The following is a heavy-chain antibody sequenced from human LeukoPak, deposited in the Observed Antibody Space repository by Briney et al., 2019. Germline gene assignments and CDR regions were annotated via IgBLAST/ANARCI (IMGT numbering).Heavy chain of an antibody. CDR2: MNPNSGIT. V-gene: IGHV1-8*01. D-gene: IGHD1-14*01. Sequence: ASVKVSCKASGYTFTSYDINWVRQATGQGLEWMGWMNPNSGITGYAQKFQGRVTMTRNTSISTAYMELSSLRSEDTAVYYCARGRIGPDAFDIWGQGTMVTVSS. J-gene: IGHJ3*02. CDR3: ARGRIGPDAFDI. CDR1: GYTFTSYD.